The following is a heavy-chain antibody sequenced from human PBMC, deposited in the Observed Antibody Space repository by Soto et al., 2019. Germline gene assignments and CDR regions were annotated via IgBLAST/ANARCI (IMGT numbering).Heavy chain of an antibody. J-gene: IGHJ4*02. D-gene: IGHD6-19*01. CDR3: ARPRSIAVAAFDY. Sequence: GGSLRLSCAASGFTFSSYSTNWVRQAPGKGLEWVSSISSSSSYIYYADSVKGRFTISRDNAKNSLYLQMNSLRAEDTAVYYCARPRSIAVAAFDYWGQGTLVTVSS. CDR1: GFTFSSYS. V-gene: IGHV3-21*01. CDR2: ISSSSSYI.